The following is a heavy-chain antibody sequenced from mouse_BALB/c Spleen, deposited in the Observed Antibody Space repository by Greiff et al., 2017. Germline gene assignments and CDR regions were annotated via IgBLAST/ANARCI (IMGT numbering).Heavy chain of an antibody. CDR3: ARGGYDGYYGFAY. D-gene: IGHD2-3*01. CDR1: GYSITSGYY. V-gene: IGHV3-6*02. Sequence: ESGPGLVKPSQSLSLTCSVTGYSITSGYYWNWIRQFPGNKLEWMGYISYDGSNNYNPSLKNRISITRDTSKNQFFLKLNSVTTEDTATYYCARGGYDGYYGFAYWGQGTLVTVSA. J-gene: IGHJ3*01. CDR2: ISYDGSN.